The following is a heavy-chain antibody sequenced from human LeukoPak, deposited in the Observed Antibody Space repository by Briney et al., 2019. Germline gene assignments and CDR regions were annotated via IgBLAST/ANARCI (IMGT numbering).Heavy chain of an antibody. V-gene: IGHV1-69*13. J-gene: IGHJ4*02. CDR2: IIPIFGTA. Sequence: ASVKVSCKASGGTFSSYAISWVRQAPGQGLEWMGGIIPIFGTANYAQKFQGRVTITADESTSTAYMELSSLRSEDTAVYYCARGAGTSHYFDYWGQGTLVTVSS. D-gene: IGHD1-1*01. CDR3: ARGAGTSHYFDY. CDR1: GGTFSSYA.